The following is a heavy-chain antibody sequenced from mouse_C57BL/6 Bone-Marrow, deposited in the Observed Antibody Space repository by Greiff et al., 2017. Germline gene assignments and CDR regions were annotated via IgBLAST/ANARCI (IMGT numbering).Heavy chain of an antibody. CDR1: GYTFTSYW. Sequence: QVQLQQPGAELVMPGASVKLSCKASGYTFTSYWMHWVKQRPGQGLEWIGEIHPSGSYTNYNEKFKGKATLTVDKSSSTAYMQLSSLTSEDSAVYYCARDDCDYDYFDYWGQGTTLTVSS. CDR2: IHPSGSYT. J-gene: IGHJ2*01. CDR3: ARDDCDYDYFDY. D-gene: IGHD2-4*01. V-gene: IGHV1-69*01.